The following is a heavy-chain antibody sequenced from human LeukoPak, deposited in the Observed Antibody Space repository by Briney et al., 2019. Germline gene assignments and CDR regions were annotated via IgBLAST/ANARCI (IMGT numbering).Heavy chain of an antibody. D-gene: IGHD5-18*01. J-gene: IGHJ4*02. Sequence: GGSLRLSCAASGFAVSHYYMTWVRQAPGKGLEWVSVIYTGGTTYYADSVKGRFTISRDNAKNSLYLQMNSLRAEDTAVYYCARDGAYSYTYWAKEPLVTVSS. V-gene: IGHV3-66*01. CDR2: IYTGGTT. CDR1: GFAVSHYY. CDR3: ARDGAYSYTY.